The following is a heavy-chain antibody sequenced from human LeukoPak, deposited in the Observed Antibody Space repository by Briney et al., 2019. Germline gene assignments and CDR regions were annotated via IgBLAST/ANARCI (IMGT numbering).Heavy chain of an antibody. CDR2: INHSGST. D-gene: IGHD4-17*01. V-gene: IGHV4-34*01. CDR1: GGSFSGYY. J-gene: IGHJ6*03. CDR3: ARLPTDHYYYYYYYMDV. Sequence: PSETLSLTCAVYGGSFSGYYWSWIRQPPGKGLEWIGEINHSGSTNYNPSLKSRVTISVDTSKNQFSLKLSSVTAADTAVYYCARLPTDHYYYYYYYMDVWGRGTTVTISS.